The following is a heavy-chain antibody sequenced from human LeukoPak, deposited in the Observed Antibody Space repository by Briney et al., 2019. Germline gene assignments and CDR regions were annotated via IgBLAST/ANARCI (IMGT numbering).Heavy chain of an antibody. J-gene: IGHJ4*02. CDR2: IYYSGST. CDR3: ARSSGWYHYFDY. V-gene: IGHV4-61*05. CDR1: GGSISSNSYY. Sequence: SETLSLTCTVSGGSISSNSYYWGWIRQPPGKGLEWIGYIYYSGSTNYNPSLKSRVTISVDTSKNQFSLKLSSVTAADTAVYYCARSSGWYHYFDYWGQGTLVTVSS. D-gene: IGHD6-19*01.